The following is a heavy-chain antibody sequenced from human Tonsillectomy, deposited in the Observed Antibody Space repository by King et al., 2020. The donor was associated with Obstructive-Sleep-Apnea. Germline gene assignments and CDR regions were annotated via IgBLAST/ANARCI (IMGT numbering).Heavy chain of an antibody. CDR3: ARHSPSNWNYVNFDS. D-gene: IGHD1-7*01. CDR1: GSSISSYY. Sequence: QLQESGPGLVKPSETLSLTCTVSGSSISSYYWSWIRQPPGKGLEWIGYIYYSGSTNYNPSLKSRVTISVDTSKNQFSLKLSSVTAADTAVYYCARHSPSNWNYVNFDSWGQGTLVTVSS. CDR2: IYYSGST. J-gene: IGHJ4*02. V-gene: IGHV4-59*08.